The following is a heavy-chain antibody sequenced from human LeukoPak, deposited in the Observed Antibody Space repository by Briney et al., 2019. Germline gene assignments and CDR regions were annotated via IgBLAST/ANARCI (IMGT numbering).Heavy chain of an antibody. CDR1: GFTFSSYE. CDR3: ASPLLWFGELTDY. Sequence: GGSLRLSCAASGFTFSSYEMNWVRQAPGKGLEWVSYISSSGSTIYYADSVKGRFTISRDNAKNSLYLQMNNLRAEDTAVYYCASPLLWFGELTDYWGQGTLVTVSS. V-gene: IGHV3-48*03. CDR2: ISSSGSTI. J-gene: IGHJ4*02. D-gene: IGHD3-10*01.